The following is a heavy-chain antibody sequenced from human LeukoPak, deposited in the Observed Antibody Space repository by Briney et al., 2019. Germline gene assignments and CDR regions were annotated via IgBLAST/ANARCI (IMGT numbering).Heavy chain of an antibody. CDR2: IIPILGIA. CDR1: GGTFSSYT. J-gene: IGHJ4*02. CDR3: ARDNRGNSDY. D-gene: IGHD3-16*02. Sequence: SVKVSCKASGGTFSSYTISWVRQAPGQGLEWVGRIIPILGIANYAQKFQGRVTITADKSTSTAYMELSSLRSEDTAVYYCARDNRGNSDYWGQGTLVTVSS. V-gene: IGHV1-69*04.